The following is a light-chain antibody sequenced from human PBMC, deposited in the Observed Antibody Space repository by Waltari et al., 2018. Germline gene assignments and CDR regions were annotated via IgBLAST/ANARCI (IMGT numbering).Light chain of an antibody. V-gene: IGLV5-45*03. CDR2: YKSDSDK. Sequence: QAVLTQPSSLSASPGASASLTCTLRSGLNVGSYRIYWYQQKPGSPPQYRLRYKSDSDKHQDVRVPRRFSGSKDASANAGIVLISGLQSEDEADYYCMIWHNNAVVFGGGTTLTVL. CDR1: SGLNVGSYR. CDR3: MIWHNNAVV. J-gene: IGLJ2*01.